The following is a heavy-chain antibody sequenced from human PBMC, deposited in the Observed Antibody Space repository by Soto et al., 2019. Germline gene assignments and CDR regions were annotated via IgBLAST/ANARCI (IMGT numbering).Heavy chain of an antibody. CDR1: GFIVSSSY. CDR2: IYSGGST. CDR3: ARGGAGYNYLNFDK. D-gene: IGHD1-1*01. J-gene: IGHJ4*02. Sequence: EVQLVETGGGLIQPGGSLRLSCAASGFIVSSSYMSWVRQAPGKGLEWVSVIYSGGSTYYADSVRGRFTISRDTSKNTLSLQVNSLRDEDTAVYYCARGGAGYNYLNFDKWGQGTLVTVSS. V-gene: IGHV3-53*02.